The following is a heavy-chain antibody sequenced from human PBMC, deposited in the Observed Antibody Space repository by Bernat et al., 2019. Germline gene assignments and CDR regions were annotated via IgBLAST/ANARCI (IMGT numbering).Heavy chain of an antibody. J-gene: IGHJ4*02. CDR3: AKDRYCSAGICTVDY. V-gene: IGHV3-23*01. CDR1: GFTFNEYA. CDR2: ISGSGYST. D-gene: IGHD2-15*01. Sequence: LRLSFATSGFTFNEYAMNWVRQAPGKGLEWVSRISGSGYSTSYADSVKGRFTISKDSSKRKLNLQMNNLRAEYTAVYFCAKDRYCSAGICTVDYWGQGTLV.